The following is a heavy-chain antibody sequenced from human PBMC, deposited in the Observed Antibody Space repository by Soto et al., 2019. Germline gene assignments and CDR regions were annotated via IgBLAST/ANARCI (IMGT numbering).Heavy chain of an antibody. CDR1: GGSISSSNW. J-gene: IGHJ6*02. Sequence: SETLSLTCAVSGGSISSSNWWSWVRQPPGKGLEWIGEIYHSGSTNYNPSLKSRVTISVDKSKNQFSLKLSSVTAADTAVYYCARNSGSYLYYGMDVWGQGTTVTVSS. V-gene: IGHV4-4*02. CDR2: IYHSGST. CDR3: ARNSGSYLYYGMDV. D-gene: IGHD1-26*01.